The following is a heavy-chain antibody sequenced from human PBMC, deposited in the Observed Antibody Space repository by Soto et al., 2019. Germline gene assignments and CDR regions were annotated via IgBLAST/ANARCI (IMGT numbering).Heavy chain of an antibody. CDR2: IWYDGSNK. V-gene: IGHV3-33*01. J-gene: IGHJ4*02. D-gene: IGHD2-15*01. CDR3: ARCPCRSGGSCPNY. CDR1: GFTFSSYG. Sequence: QVQLVESGGGVVQPGRSLRLSCAASGFTFSSYGMHWVRQAPGKGLEWVAVIWYDGSNKYYADSVKGRFTISRDNSKNKLYLQMTSLRAEDRAVYYCARCPCRSGGSCPNYWGQGTLVTVSS.